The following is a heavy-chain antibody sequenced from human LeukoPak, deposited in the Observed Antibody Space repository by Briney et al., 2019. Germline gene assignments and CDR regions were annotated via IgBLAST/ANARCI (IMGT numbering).Heavy chain of an antibody. V-gene: IGHV4-59*01. D-gene: IGHD6-6*01. CDR1: GGSISSYY. J-gene: IGHJ4*02. CDR2: IYYSGST. CDR3: TRTEYFVFDY. Sequence: PSETLSLTCTVSGGSISSYYWNWIRQPPGKGLEWIGYIYYSGSTNCNPSLKSRVTIPVDTSKNQFSLKLSSVTAADTAVYYCTRTEYFVFDYWGQGTLVTVSS.